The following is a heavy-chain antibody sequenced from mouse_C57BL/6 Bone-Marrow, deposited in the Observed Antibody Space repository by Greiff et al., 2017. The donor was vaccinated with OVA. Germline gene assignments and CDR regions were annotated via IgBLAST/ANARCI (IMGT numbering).Heavy chain of an antibody. Sequence: QVQLQQPGAELVKPGASVKLSCKASGYTFTSYWMQWVKQRPGQGLEWIGDIYPGSGSTNYNEKFKSKATLTVDTSSSTAYMQLSSLTSEDSAVYYCARRYYGSSYWYFDVWGTGTTVTVSS. CDR2: IYPGSGST. CDR3: ARRYYGSSYWYFDV. J-gene: IGHJ1*03. CDR1: GYTFTSYW. V-gene: IGHV1-55*01. D-gene: IGHD1-1*01.